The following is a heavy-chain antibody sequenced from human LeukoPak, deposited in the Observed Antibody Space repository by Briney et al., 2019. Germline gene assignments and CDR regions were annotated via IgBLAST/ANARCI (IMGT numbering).Heavy chain of an antibody. CDR3: AKDHYYGSGNPDY. CDR2: IRYDGSNK. CDR1: GFTFSSYG. V-gene: IGHV3-30*02. Sequence: PGGSLRLACAASGFTFSSYGMHWVRQAPGKGLDWLAFIRYDGSNKYYADSVKGRFTISRDNSKNTLYLQMNSLRAEDTAVYYCAKDHYYGSGNPDYWGQGTLVTVSS. J-gene: IGHJ4*02. D-gene: IGHD3-10*01.